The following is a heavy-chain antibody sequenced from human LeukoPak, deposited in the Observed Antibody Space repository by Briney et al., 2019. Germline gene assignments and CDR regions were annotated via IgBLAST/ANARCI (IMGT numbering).Heavy chain of an antibody. J-gene: IGHJ4*02. V-gene: IGHV3-66*01. Sequence: GGSLRLSCAASGFTVSRNYVSWVRQAPGKGLEWVSVFYSGGDTYYADSVKGRFTISRDNSKNTLYLQMNSLRAEDTAVYYCARERGGFYGSGSYYGGLRRPYYFDFWGQGTLVTVSS. CDR1: GFTVSRNY. CDR2: FYSGGDT. CDR3: ARERGGFYGSGSYYGGLRRPYYFDF. D-gene: IGHD3-10*01.